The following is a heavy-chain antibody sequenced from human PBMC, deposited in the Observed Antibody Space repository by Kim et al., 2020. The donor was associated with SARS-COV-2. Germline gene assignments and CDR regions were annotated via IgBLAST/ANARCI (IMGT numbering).Heavy chain of an antibody. J-gene: IGHJ4*02. Sequence: ADSVKGRFTISRDNCKKTLNLQMNSLRAEDTAVYYCARDMNYGSGSYSDYWGQGTLVTVSS. CDR3: ARDMNYGSGSYSDY. V-gene: IGHV3-66*01. D-gene: IGHD3-10*01.